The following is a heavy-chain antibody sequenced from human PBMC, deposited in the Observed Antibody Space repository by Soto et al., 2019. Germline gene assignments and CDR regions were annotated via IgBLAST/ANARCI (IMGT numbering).Heavy chain of an antibody. Sequence: QVQLVQSGAEVKKSGSSVKVSCKASGGTFSSYTISWVRQAPGQGLEWMGRIIPILGIANYAQKFQGRVTITADKSTSTAYMELSSLRSEDTAVYYCARVPVSYYYGMDVWGQGTTVTVSS. CDR2: IIPILGIA. CDR3: ARVPVSYYYGMDV. D-gene: IGHD4-17*01. CDR1: GGTFSSYT. V-gene: IGHV1-69*02. J-gene: IGHJ6*02.